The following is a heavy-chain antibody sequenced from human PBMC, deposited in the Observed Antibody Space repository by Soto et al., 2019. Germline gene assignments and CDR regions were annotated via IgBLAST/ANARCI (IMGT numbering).Heavy chain of an antibody. Sequence: GESLKISCQASGYSFSSYWIGWVRQMPGKGLEWMGIIDPRDSEARYSPSFQGQVTISVDKFINTAYLQWSSLKASDTAMYYCSTASTNYYYYYGMDAWGQGTTVTVSS. V-gene: IGHV5-51*01. CDR1: GYSFSSYW. CDR3: STASTNYYYYYGMDA. CDR2: IDPRDSEA. J-gene: IGHJ6*02.